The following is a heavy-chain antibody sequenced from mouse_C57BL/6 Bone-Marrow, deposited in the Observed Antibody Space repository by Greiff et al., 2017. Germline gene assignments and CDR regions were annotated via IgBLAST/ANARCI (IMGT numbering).Heavy chain of an antibody. CDR2: IDPEDGET. D-gene: IGHD2-3*01. CDR1: GFNIKDYY. Sequence: VQLKQSGAELVKPGASVKLSCTASGFNIKDYYMHWVKQRTEQGLEWIGRIDPEDGETKYAPQFQGKATITADTSSNTAYLQLSSLTSEDTAVYYCASPLYDGYYSYAMDYWGQGTSVTVSS. V-gene: IGHV14-2*01. J-gene: IGHJ4*01. CDR3: ASPLYDGYYSYAMDY.